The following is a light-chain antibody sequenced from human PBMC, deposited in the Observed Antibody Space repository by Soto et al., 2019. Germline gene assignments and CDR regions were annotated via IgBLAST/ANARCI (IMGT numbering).Light chain of an antibody. CDR3: QQSYNNPKT. V-gene: IGKV1-39*01. CDR2: AAS. Sequence: DIQMTQSPSSLSASVGDRVTITCRATQDTRNYLNWYQVKPGKAPKLLIYAASTLESGVPSRFSGSGSGTDFTLTISSLQPEDFATYYCQQSYNNPKTFGQGTKVDIK. CDR1: QDTRNY. J-gene: IGKJ1*01.